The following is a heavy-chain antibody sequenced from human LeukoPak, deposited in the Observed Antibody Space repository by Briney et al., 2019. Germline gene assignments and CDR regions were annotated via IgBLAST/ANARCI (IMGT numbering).Heavy chain of an antibody. D-gene: IGHD6-13*01. J-gene: IGHJ5*02. V-gene: IGHV1-2*02. CDR1: GYTFTGYY. CDR2: ISPNSGGT. Sequence: ASVTVSCKASGYTFTGYYMHWVRQAPGQGLEWMGWISPNSGGTNYAQKFQGRVTMTRDTSISTAYMELSRLRSDDTAVYYCARRLSRIAAAGGNWFDPWGQGTLVTVSS. CDR3: ARRLSRIAAAGGNWFDP.